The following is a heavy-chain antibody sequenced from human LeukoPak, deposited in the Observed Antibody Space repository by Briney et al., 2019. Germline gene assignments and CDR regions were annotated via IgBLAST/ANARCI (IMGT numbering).Heavy chain of an antibody. V-gene: IGHV4-59*01. CDR1: GGSFSGYY. CDR3: AREGAITAAGYYFDY. Sequence: PSETLSLTCAVYGGSFSGYYWSWIRQPPGKGLEWIGYIYYSGSTNYNPSLKSRVTISVDTSKNQFSLKLSSVTAADTAVYYCAREGAITAAGYYFDYWGQGTLVTVSS. D-gene: IGHD6-13*01. CDR2: IYYSGST. J-gene: IGHJ4*02.